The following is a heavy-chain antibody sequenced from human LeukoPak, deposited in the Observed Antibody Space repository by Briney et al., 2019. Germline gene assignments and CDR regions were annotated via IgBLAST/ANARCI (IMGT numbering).Heavy chain of an antibody. CDR2: ISYGGST. CDR3: ATSPGAVYGGGHWFDP. D-gene: IGHD4-23*01. V-gene: IGHV4-39*01. CDR1: GGSISSNNYY. J-gene: IGHJ5*02. Sequence: KPSETLSLTCTVSGGSISSNNYYWGWIRQPPGKGLEWIGSISYGGSTHYNPSLKSRVTISVDTSKNQFSLKLRSVTATDTAVYHCATSPGAVYGGGHWFDPWGQGTLVTVSS.